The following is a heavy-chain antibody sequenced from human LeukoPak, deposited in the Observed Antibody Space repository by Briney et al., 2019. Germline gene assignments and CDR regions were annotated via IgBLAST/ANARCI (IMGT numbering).Heavy chain of an antibody. CDR1: GLSFSNYA. V-gene: IGHV3-23*01. J-gene: IGHJ3*02. CDR2: IGGTGGNI. Sequence: PGGSLRLSCAASGLSFSNYAMYWVRQAPGKGLEWVSAIGGTGGNIFYTDSVKGRFTISRDNSKNTLYLQMNSLRAEDTAVYYCARTFEWPNKGADAFDIWGQGTMVTVSS. D-gene: IGHD3-3*01. CDR3: ARTFEWPNKGADAFDI.